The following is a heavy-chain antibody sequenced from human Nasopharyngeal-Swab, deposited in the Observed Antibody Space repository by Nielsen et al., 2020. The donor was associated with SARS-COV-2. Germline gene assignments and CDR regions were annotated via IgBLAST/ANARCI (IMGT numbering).Heavy chain of an antibody. CDR2: ISYDGSNK. Sequence: SLKISCAASGFPFSSYAMHWVRQAPGKGLEWVAVISYDGSNKYYADSVKGRFTISRDNSKNTLYLQMNSLRAEDTAVYYCARDRRRPGVDSSGYYASIGYWGQGTLVTVSS. CDR1: GFPFSSYA. D-gene: IGHD3-22*01. CDR3: ARDRRRPGVDSSGYYASIGY. J-gene: IGHJ4*02. V-gene: IGHV3-30-3*01.